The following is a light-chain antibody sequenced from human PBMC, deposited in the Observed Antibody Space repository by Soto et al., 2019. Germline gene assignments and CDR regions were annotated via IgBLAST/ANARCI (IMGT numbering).Light chain of an antibody. CDR3: QQSNSTPWT. CDR2: AAS. V-gene: IGKV1-39*01. CDR1: QSISSY. J-gene: IGKJ1*01. Sequence: DIPMTQSPSSLSASVGDRVTITCRASQSISSYLNWYQQKPGKAPKVLIYAASSLQSGVPSRFSGSGSGTDFTLTISSLQREDSAAYYCQQSNSTPWTFGQGTKVEIK.